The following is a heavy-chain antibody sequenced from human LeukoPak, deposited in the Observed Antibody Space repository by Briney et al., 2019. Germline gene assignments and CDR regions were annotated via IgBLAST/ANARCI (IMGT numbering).Heavy chain of an antibody. J-gene: IGHJ4*02. CDR2: IKQDGSET. D-gene: IGHD5-18*01. CDR3: ARGGSGYSYGEIDS. Sequence: PGGSLRLSCAASGFTFSNYWMNWVRQAPGKGLEWVANIKQDGSETYYVDSVKGRFTISRDNAKNSLYLQMNSLRDEDTAVYYCARGGSGYSYGEIDSWGQGILVTVSS. V-gene: IGHV3-7*01. CDR1: GFTFSNYW.